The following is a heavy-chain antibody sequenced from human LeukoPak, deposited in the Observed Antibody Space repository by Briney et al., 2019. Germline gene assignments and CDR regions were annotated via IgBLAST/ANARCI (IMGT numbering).Heavy chain of an antibody. D-gene: IGHD6-19*01. CDR2: ISSSSSYI. CDR1: GFTFSSYS. J-gene: IGHJ4*02. V-gene: IGHV3-21*01. CDR3: ARDEVAVAGADY. Sequence: GGSLRLSCAASGFTFSSYSMNWVRQAPGKGPEWVSSISSSSSYIYYADSVKGRFTISRDNAKNSLYLQMNSLRAEDTAVYYCARDEVAVAGADYWGQGTLVTVSS.